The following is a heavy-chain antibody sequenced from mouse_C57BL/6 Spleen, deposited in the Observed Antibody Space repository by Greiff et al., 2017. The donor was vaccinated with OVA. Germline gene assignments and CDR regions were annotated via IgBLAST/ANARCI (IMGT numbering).Heavy chain of an antibody. D-gene: IGHD5-1*01. V-gene: IGHV1-26*01. CDR1: GYTFTDYY. Sequence: EVQLQQSGPELVKPGASVKISCKASGYTFTDYYMNWVKQSHGKSLEWIGDINPNNGGTSYNQKFKGKATLTVDKSSRTAYMELLSLTSEDSAVYYCAWGGLPWYFDVWGTGTTVTVSS. J-gene: IGHJ1*03. CDR3: AWGGLPWYFDV. CDR2: INPNNGGT.